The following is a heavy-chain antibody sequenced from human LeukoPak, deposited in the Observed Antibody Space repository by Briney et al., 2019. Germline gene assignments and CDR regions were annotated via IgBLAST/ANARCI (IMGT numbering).Heavy chain of an antibody. CDR3: AREGPRGNSQFDY. V-gene: IGHV3-33*01. D-gene: IGHD2/OR15-2a*01. J-gene: IGHJ4*02. Sequence: GGSLRLSCAASGFTFSSYGMHWVRQAPGKGLEWVALIWYDGSNKYYTDSVKGRLTISRDDSKNTLYLQMNSLRAEDTAIYYCAREGPRGNSQFDYWGQGTLVTVSS. CDR1: GFTFSSYG. CDR2: IWYDGSNK.